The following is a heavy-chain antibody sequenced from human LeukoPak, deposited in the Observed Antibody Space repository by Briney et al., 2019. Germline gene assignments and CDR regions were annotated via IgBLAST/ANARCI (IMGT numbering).Heavy chain of an antibody. J-gene: IGHJ4*02. CDR1: GFTVSNNY. V-gene: IGHV3-53*01. CDR3: GKGRTGYSYGYGIDS. D-gene: IGHD5-18*01. Sequence: PGGSLRLSCATSGFTVSNNYMSWVRQAPGKGLEWVSSVSTSGGDTYNADSVKGRFTISRDNSKNTLYLQMNSLRAEDTAVYYCGKGRTGYSYGYGIDSWGQGTLVTVSS. CDR2: STSGGDT.